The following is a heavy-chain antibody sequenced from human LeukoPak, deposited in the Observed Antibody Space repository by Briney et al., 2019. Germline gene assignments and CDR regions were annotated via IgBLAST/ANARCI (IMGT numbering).Heavy chain of an antibody. D-gene: IGHD2-2*02. CDR1: GYTFTGYY. CDR3: AILPHCSSTSCYTVDY. V-gene: IGHV1-2*02. CDR2: INPNSGGT. J-gene: IGHJ4*02. Sequence: GASVKVSCKASGYTFTGYYMHWVRQAPGQGLEWMGWINPNSGGTNYAQKFQGRVTMTRDTSISTAYMELSRLRSDDTAVYYCAILPHCSSTSCYTVDYWGQGTLVTVSS.